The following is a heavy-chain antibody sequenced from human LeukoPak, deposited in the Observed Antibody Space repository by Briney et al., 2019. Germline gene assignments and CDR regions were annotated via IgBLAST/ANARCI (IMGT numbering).Heavy chain of an antibody. V-gene: IGHV1-69*13. CDR1: GGTFSSYA. J-gene: IGHJ4*02. CDR2: IIPIFGTA. Sequence: ASVKVSCKASGGTFSSYAISWVRQAPGQGLEWMGGIIPIFGTANYAQKFQGRVTITADESTSTAYMELRSLRSDDTAVYYCARLLNDYGDLLIFDYWGQGTLVTVSS. D-gene: IGHD4-17*01. CDR3: ARLLNDYGDLLIFDY.